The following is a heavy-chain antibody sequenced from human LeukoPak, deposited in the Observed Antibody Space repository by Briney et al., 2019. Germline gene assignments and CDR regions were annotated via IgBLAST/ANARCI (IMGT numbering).Heavy chain of an antibody. J-gene: IGHJ3*02. CDR3: AIYSGYGTNAFDI. D-gene: IGHD5-12*01. Sequence: GGSLRLSCAVSGFTFSSYAMTWVRQGPGKGLEWVSDISGGGGNTYYADSVKGRFTISRDNSKYTLYLQMHSLRAEDTAVYYCAIYSGYGTNAFDIWGQGTMVTVSS. CDR1: GFTFSSYA. CDR2: ISGGGGNT. V-gene: IGHV3-23*01.